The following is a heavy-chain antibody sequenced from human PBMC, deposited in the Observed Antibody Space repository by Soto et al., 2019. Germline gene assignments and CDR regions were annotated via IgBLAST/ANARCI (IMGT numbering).Heavy chain of an antibody. CDR1: GFTFDDFT. D-gene: IGHD2-15*01. V-gene: IGHV3-43*01. Sequence: EVQLVESGGAVVQPGGSLRLSCSTSGFTFDDFTMHWVRQVPGKGLEWVPVISWAGDTTVYADSVKGRFSISRDNKKKSLHLQMNSLQTEDSAIYYCVKDVSGRWWYYAMDVWGQGTTVTVS. CDR2: ISWAGDTT. CDR3: VKDVSGRWWYYAMDV. J-gene: IGHJ6*02.